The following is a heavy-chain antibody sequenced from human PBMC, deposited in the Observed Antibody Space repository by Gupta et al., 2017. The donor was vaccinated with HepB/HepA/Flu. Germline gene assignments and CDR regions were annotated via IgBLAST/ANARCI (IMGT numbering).Heavy chain of an antibody. CDR2: VFHSGSI. V-gene: IGHV4-39*01. CDR3: ARQKGLGKWTLDY. Sequence: QLQLQESGPGLVKPSETLSLTCAVSGGAIVSDDYWWAWIRQPPGKGLEWLGSVFHSGSIHHTPPLARRLTTSVDTSKNQFTLKMTSLTAADTAVYYCARQKGLGKWTLDYWGQGILVTVS. D-gene: IGHD3/OR15-3a*01. J-gene: IGHJ4*02. CDR1: GGAIVSDDYW.